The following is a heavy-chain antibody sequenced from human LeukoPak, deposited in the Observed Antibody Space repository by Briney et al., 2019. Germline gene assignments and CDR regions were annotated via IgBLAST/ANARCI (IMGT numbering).Heavy chain of an antibody. CDR3: ARGHTAVTRHFDF. Sequence: GGSLRLSCAASGFTFSSYTINWVRQAPGKGLEWVSSISSSSSLYRFYADSVRGRFTISRDNAKNSLYLQMTSLRAEDTAVYYCARGHTAVTRHFDFWGQGTLVTVSS. V-gene: IGHV3-21*01. J-gene: IGHJ4*02. CDR1: GFTFSSYT. CDR2: ISSSSSLYR. D-gene: IGHD4-17*01.